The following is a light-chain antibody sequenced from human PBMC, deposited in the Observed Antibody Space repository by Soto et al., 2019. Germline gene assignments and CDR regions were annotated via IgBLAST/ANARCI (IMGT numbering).Light chain of an antibody. CDR2: RTN. J-gene: IGLJ3*02. V-gene: IGLV1-44*01. CDR1: SSNIRSDT. CDR3: AARDDSLNGWV. Sequence: QSVLTQPPSASGTPGQRVTISCSGGSSNIRSDTVNWYQQLPGTAPKLLIYRTNQRPSGVPDRFSGSRSGTSASLAISGLQSEDEADYYCAARDDSLNGWVFGGGTKLTV.